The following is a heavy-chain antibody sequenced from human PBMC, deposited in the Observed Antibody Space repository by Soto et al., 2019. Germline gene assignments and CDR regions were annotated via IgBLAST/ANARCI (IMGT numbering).Heavy chain of an antibody. D-gene: IGHD3-9*01. Sequence: GASVKVSCKASGYTFTSYAMHWVRQAPGQRLEWMGWINAGNGNTKYSQKFQGRVTITRDTSASTAYMELSSLRSEDTAVYYCARDPLRYFDWLSAPDYWGQGTLVTVSS. CDR2: INAGNGNT. V-gene: IGHV1-3*01. CDR1: GYTFTSYA. J-gene: IGHJ4*02. CDR3: ARDPLRYFDWLSAPDY.